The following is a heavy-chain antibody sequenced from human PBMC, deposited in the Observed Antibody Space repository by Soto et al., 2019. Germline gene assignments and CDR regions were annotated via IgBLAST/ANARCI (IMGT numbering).Heavy chain of an antibody. CDR2: ITYTGVST. J-gene: IGHJ4*02. V-gene: IGHV3-23*01. D-gene: IGHD6-13*01. Sequence: EAQLLESGGDLVQPGGSLRLSCAASEFSFDDYAMSWVRQAPGKGLEWVSSITYTGVSTYYADYVKGRFTISRDNSRDPLFLQRHSLIAEDTAIYYCSKSSVWYPYFDPWGQGTLVTVSS. CDR3: SKSSVWYPYFDP. CDR1: EFSFDDYA.